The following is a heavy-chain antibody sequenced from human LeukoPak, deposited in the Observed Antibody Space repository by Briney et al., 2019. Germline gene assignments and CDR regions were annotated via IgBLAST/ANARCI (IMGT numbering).Heavy chain of an antibody. CDR1: GGSFSGYY. D-gene: IGHD2-2*01. CDR2: INHSGSN. V-gene: IGHV4-34*01. J-gene: IGHJ4*02. CDR3: SRGHRGYCSSTSCPRGDDY. Sequence: SETLSLTCAVYGGSFSGYYWSWIRQPPGKGLEWIGEINHSGSNNYNPSLKSRVTISVDTSKNQFSLKVSSVTAADTAVYYCSRGHRGYCSSTSCPRGDDYWGQGTLVTVCS.